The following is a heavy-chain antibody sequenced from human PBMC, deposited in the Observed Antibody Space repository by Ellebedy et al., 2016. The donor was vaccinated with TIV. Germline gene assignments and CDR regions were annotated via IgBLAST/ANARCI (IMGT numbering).Heavy chain of an antibody. CDR2: MNPNSGNT. V-gene: IGHV1-8*01. CDR3: ARGSVYDSSGYYYGGRSDA. CDR1: GYTFTSYD. D-gene: IGHD3-22*01. Sequence: AASVKVSCKASGYTFTSYDINWVRQATGQGLEWMGWMNPNSGNTGYAQKFQGRVTMTRDTSTSTVYMELSSLRSEDTAVYSCARGSVYDSSGYYYGGRSDAWGQGSLVTVSS. J-gene: IGHJ5*02.